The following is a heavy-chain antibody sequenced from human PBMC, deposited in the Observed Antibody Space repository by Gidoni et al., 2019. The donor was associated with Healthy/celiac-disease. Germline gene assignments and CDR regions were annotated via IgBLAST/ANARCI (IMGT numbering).Heavy chain of an antibody. CDR3: ARDLGSSWYFWFDP. CDR2: IIPIFGTA. V-gene: IGHV1-69*01. Sequence: QVQLVQSGAEVKKPGSSVKVSCKASGGNFSSYPISWVRQAPGQGLEWMGGIIPIFGTANYAQKFQGRVTITADESTSTAYMELSSLRSEDTAVYYCARDLGSSWYFWFDPWGQGTLVTVSS. CDR1: GGNFSSYP. D-gene: IGHD6-13*01. J-gene: IGHJ5*02.